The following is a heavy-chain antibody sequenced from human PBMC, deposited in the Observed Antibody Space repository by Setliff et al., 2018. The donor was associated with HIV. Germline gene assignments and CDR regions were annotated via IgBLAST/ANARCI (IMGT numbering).Heavy chain of an antibody. V-gene: IGHV3-23*01. D-gene: IGHD5-12*01. CDR1: GFTFSDYA. J-gene: IGHJ4*02. Sequence: GGSLRLSCAASGFTFSDYAMSWVRQAPGKGLEWVSIISGSGDSTYYADSVKGRFTISRDNSKNTLYLQMNSLRAEDTAVYYCAKDIPVEGDSGYDPLFGYWGQGTLVTVSS. CDR2: ISGSGDST. CDR3: AKDIPVEGDSGYDPLFGY.